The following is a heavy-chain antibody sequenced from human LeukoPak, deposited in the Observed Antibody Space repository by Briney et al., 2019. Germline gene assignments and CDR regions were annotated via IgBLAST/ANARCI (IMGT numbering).Heavy chain of an antibody. J-gene: IGHJ5*02. CDR3: ARGGMGYDFWSGYYRYNWFDP. CDR2: INTNTGNP. Sequence: ASVKVSCKASGYTFTSYAMNWVRQAPGQGLEWMGWINTNTGNPTYAQGFTGRFVFSLDTSVSTAYLQISSLKAEDTAVYYCARGGMGYDFWSGYYRYNWFDPWGQGTLVTVSS. CDR1: GYTFTSYA. V-gene: IGHV7-4-1*02. D-gene: IGHD3-3*01.